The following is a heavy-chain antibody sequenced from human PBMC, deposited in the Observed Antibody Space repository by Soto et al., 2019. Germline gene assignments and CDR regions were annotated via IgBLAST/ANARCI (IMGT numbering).Heavy chain of an antibody. CDR2: IYHIGSP. Sequence: SETLSLTCTVSGGSISSGGYYWSWLRQHPGKGLEWIAYIYHIGSPSYNPSLKSRLSMSLDASKNQFSLNLTSVTAADTAIYYCVRDRALDSSGHWFDSWGQGTLVTVSS. CDR3: VRDRALDSSGHWFDS. J-gene: IGHJ5*01. V-gene: IGHV4-31*03. D-gene: IGHD6-19*01. CDR1: GGSISSGGYY.